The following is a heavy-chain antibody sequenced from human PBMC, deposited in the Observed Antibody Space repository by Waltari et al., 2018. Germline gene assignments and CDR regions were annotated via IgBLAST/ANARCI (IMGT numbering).Heavy chain of an antibody. J-gene: IGHJ3*01. D-gene: IGHD5-12*01. V-gene: IGHV1-69*02. CDR3: ARRVSTKGAFEV. Sequence: QVQLVQSGAEVNQPGSSVKVSCKSSGGPFSSVGLHWLRQAPGQGLEWMGKIIPMPGITDYEQKFQGRLRITADRSTTTGYMELRSLGSEDTAIYYCARRVSTKGAFEVWGRGTLVTVSP. CDR1: GGPFSSVG. CDR2: IIPMPGIT.